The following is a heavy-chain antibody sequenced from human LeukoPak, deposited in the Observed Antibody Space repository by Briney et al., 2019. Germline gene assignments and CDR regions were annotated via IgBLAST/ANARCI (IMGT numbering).Heavy chain of an antibody. J-gene: IGHJ4*02. Sequence: ASVKVSCKASGGTFSSYAISWVRQAPGQGLEWMGRIIPILGIATYAQKFQGRVTITADKSTSTAYMDLSSLRSEDTAVYYCARVVSYCGGDCSDHLDYWGQGTLVTVSS. V-gene: IGHV1-69*04. CDR2: IIPILGIA. D-gene: IGHD2-21*02. CDR1: GGTFSSYA. CDR3: ARVVSYCGGDCSDHLDY.